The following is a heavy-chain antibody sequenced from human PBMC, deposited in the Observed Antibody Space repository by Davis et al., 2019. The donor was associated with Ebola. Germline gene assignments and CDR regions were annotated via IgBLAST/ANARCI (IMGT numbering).Heavy chain of an antibody. Sequence: GGSLRLSCAASGFTFSSYSMNWVRQAPGKGLEWVAVISYDGSNKYYADSVKGRFTISRDNSKNTLYLQMNSLRAEDTAVYYCARDEESSSLGYYYGMDVWGQGTTVTVSS. CDR3: ARDEESSSLGYYYGMDV. CDR2: ISYDGSNK. V-gene: IGHV3-30*03. CDR1: GFTFSSYS. J-gene: IGHJ6*02. D-gene: IGHD6-6*01.